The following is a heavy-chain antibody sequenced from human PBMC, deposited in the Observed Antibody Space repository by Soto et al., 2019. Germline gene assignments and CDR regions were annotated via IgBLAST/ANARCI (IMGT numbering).Heavy chain of an antibody. D-gene: IGHD5-12*01. CDR2: IYWDDDK. CDR3: AHRQPPIRHKLSRAWLGLKQKDYGMDV. CDR1: GFSLSTSGVG. Sequence: GSGPTLVNPTQTLTLTCTFSGFSLSTSGVGVGWIRQPPGKALEWLALIYWDDDKRYSPSLKSRLTITKDTSKNQVVLTMTNTDPVETATYYCAHRQPPIRHKLSRAWLGLKQKDYGMDVWGQGTTVTVSS. V-gene: IGHV2-5*02. J-gene: IGHJ6*02.